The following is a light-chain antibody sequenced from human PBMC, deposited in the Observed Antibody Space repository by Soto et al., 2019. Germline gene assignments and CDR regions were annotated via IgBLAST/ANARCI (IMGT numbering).Light chain of an antibody. CDR1: NSDVGSYNF. Sequence: LTQPPSASGSPGQSVTISCTGANSDVGSYNFVSWYQQHPGRAPKLLIYEVNKRPSGVPDRFSGSKSGNTASLTFSGLQAECEADYYCSSYAGTNTRYLFGSGTKVTI. V-gene: IGLV2-8*01. CDR2: EVN. CDR3: SSYAGTNTRYL. J-gene: IGLJ1*01.